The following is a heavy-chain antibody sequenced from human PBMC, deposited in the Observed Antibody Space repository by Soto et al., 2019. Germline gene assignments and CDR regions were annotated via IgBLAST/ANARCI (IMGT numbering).Heavy chain of an antibody. D-gene: IGHD3-22*01. CDR2: IYYSGST. Sequence: SETLSLTCTVSGGSISSYYWSWIRQPPGKGLEWIGYIYYSGSTNYNPSLKSRVTISVDTSKNQFSLKLSSVTAADTAVYYCAREGYDSSGYYDAFDIWGQGTMVTVS. CDR3: AREGYDSSGYYDAFDI. V-gene: IGHV4-59*01. J-gene: IGHJ3*02. CDR1: GGSISSYY.